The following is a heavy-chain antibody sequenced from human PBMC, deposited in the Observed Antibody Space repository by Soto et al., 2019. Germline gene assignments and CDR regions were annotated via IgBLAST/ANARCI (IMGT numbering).Heavy chain of an antibody. CDR1: GFSVSSNY. J-gene: IGHJ4*02. CDR3: ARKTDSCKSGDF. V-gene: IGHV3-53*01. Sequence: EVHLVDSGGGLIQPGGSLRLSCAGSGFSVSSNYMTWVRQFPGKGLECVAVIYSRGATSYADSVKGRFTISRYNSKNTLYLQMNSLRVDDTAVYICARKTDSCKSGDFWGRGTLVTVSS. D-gene: IGHD3-22*01. CDR2: IYSRGAT.